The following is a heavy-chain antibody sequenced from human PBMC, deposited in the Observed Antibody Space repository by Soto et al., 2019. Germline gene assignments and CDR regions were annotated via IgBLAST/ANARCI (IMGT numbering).Heavy chain of an antibody. CDR2: INHSGST. CDR1: GGSISSSSYY. D-gene: IGHD2-15*01. V-gene: IGHV4-39*07. J-gene: IGHJ5*02. Sequence: SETLSLTCTVSGGSISSSSYYWGWIRQPPGKGLEWIGKINHSGSTNYNPSLKSRVTISVDTSKNQFSLKLSSVTAADTAVYYCARPVGDCSGGSCHLSPWFDPWGQGTLVTVSS. CDR3: ARPVGDCSGGSCHLSPWFDP.